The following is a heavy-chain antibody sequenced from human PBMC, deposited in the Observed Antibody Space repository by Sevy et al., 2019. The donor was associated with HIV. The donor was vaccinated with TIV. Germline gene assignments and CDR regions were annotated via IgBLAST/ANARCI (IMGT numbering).Heavy chain of an antibody. D-gene: IGHD2-21*01. J-gene: IGHJ6*03. V-gene: IGHV3-30-3*01. CDR3: ARGDSRYHYYYMDV. CDR1: GFIFSNYA. Sequence: GGSLRLSCAASGFIFSNYAMHWVRQAPGKGLEWVAVISYDGNIKYYADSVKGRFTISRDNSKNTLYLQMNSLRAEDTAVYYCARGDSRYHYYYMDVWGKGTTVTVSS. CDR2: ISYDGNIK.